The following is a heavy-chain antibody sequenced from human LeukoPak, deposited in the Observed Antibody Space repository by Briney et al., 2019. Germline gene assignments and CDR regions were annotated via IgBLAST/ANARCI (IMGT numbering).Heavy chain of an antibody. J-gene: IGHJ4*02. CDR3: VRDRTKYCSSTSCPLDY. CDR2: INPNSGDT. Sequence: ASVKVSCKASGYSITDYYMHWVRQAPGQGLEWIGWINPNSGDTNYAQKFQGRVTMTRDTSISTVYMELSRLRSDDTAVYYCVRDRTKYCSSTSCPLDYWGQGTLVTVSS. CDR1: GYSITDYY. D-gene: IGHD2-2*01. V-gene: IGHV1-2*02.